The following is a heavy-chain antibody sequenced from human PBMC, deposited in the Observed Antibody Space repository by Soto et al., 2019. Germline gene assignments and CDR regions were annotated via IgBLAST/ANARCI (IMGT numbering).Heavy chain of an antibody. CDR1: GFTFSNYA. D-gene: IGHD2-15*01. Sequence: PGGSLRLSCAASGFTFSNYAMSWVRQAPGKGLEWVSTISGGGGSAYYADPVKGRFIISRDHSKNTLYLQMKSLRAEDTAVYYCEKGGSSGASCYHFDYWGQGTLVTVSS. CDR3: EKGGSSGASCYHFDY. CDR2: ISGGGGSA. V-gene: IGHV3-23*01. J-gene: IGHJ4*02.